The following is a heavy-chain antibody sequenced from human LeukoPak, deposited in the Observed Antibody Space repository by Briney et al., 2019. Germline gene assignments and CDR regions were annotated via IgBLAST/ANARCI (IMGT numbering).Heavy chain of an antibody. D-gene: IGHD3-10*01. Sequence: SETLSLTCTVSGGSISSSSYYWGWIRQPPGKGLEWIGSIYYSGSTYYNPSLKSRVTISVDKSKNQFSLNLRSVTAADAAVYFCARDRYGSGTAFDYWGQGTLVTVSS. CDR2: IYYSGST. CDR1: GGSISSSSYY. CDR3: ARDRYGSGTAFDY. V-gene: IGHV4-39*07. J-gene: IGHJ4*02.